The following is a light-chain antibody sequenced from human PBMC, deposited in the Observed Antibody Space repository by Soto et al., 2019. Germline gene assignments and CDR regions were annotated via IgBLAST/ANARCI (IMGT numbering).Light chain of an antibody. CDR2: AAS. Sequence: DIQMAQSPSSVSASVGDRVTITCRASQGISSSLAWYQQRPGKAPKLLIYAASNLQNEVPSRFSRRGSWTAFTRTIGSLQPEDFATYYGPQSKNFPWKVGQGTRVE. J-gene: IGKJ1*01. CDR1: QGISSS. CDR3: PQSKNFPWK. V-gene: IGKV1-12*01.